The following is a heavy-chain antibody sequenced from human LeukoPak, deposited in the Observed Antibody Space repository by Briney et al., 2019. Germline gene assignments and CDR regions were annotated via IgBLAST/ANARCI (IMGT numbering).Heavy chain of an antibody. V-gene: IGHV3-21*01. CDR1: GFTFSSYS. D-gene: IGHD4-17*01. CDR3: AKEAGQDYGALDAFDV. J-gene: IGHJ3*01. CDR2: IGGTSSSL. Sequence: GGSLRLSCAASGFTFSSYSMNWVRQAPGKGLEWVSSIGGTSSSLYYAESVKGRFTISRDNARNSLYLQMNSLRAEDTAVYYCAKEAGQDYGALDAFDVWGQGTLVTVSS.